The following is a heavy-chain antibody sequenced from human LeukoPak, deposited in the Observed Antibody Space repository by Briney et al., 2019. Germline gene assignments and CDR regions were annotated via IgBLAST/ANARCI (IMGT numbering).Heavy chain of an antibody. CDR2: ISGSGGST. D-gene: IGHD6-13*01. V-gene: IGHV3-23*01. CDR3: AKDRTAAAGTYWFDP. J-gene: IGHJ5*02. CDR1: GFTFSSYA. Sequence: GGSLRLSCAASGFTFSSYAMSWVRQTPGKGLEWVSAISGSGGSTYYADSVKGRFTISRDNSKNTLYLQMNSLRAEDTAVYYCAKDRTAAAGTYWFDPWGQGTLVTVSS.